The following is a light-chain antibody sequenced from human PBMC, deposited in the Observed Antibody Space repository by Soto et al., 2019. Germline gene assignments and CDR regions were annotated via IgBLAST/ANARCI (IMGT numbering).Light chain of an antibody. CDR2: DAS. V-gene: IGKV3-20*01. Sequence: VLTQSPGTLSXSPGERXTLSCXASQTVRNNYLAWYQQKPGQAPRLLIYDASSRATGNPDRFSGGGSGTDFTLTISRLEPEDFAVYYCQQFSRYPLTFGCGTKVGIK. CDR3: QQFSRYPLT. J-gene: IGKJ4*01. CDR1: QTVRNNY.